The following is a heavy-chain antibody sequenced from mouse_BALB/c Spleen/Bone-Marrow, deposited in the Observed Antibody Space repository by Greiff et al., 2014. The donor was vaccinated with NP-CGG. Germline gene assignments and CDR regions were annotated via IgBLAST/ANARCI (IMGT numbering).Heavy chain of an antibody. V-gene: IGHV14-3*02. CDR1: GFNIKDTY. CDR2: IDPANGNT. CDR3: ANSCNYEGGAMDY. J-gene: IGHJ4*01. D-gene: IGHD1-1*02. Sequence: EVQLQQSGAELVKPGASVKLSCTASGFNIKDTYMHWVKQRPEQGLEWIGRIDPANGNTKYVPTFQGKATITADTSSNTAYLQLSSLISDDTAVYYCANSCNYEGGAMDYWGQGISVTVSS.